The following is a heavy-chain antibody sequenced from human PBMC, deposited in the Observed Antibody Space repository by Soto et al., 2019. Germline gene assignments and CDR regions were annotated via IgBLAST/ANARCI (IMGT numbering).Heavy chain of an antibody. CDR2: INPSGGST. Sequence: ASVKVSCKASGYTFTSYGISWVRQAPGQGLEWMGIINPSGGSTSYAQKFQGRVTMTRDTSTSTVYMELSSLRSEDTAVYYCARAGSSWYSFDYWGQGTLVTVSS. CDR1: GYTFTSYG. J-gene: IGHJ4*02. CDR3: ARAGSSWYSFDY. V-gene: IGHV1-46*03. D-gene: IGHD6-13*01.